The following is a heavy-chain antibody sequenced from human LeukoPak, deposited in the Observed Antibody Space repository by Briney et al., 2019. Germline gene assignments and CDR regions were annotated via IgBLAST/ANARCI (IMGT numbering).Heavy chain of an antibody. V-gene: IGHV4-39*07. Sequence: PSETLSLTCTVSGGSISSSSYYWGWIRQPPGKGLEWIGSIYYSGRTYYNPSLKSRVTISIHTSKNQFSLKLSSVTAADTAVYYCARGTSTWYEGYFDYWGQGTLVTVSS. J-gene: IGHJ4*02. CDR3: ARGTSTWYEGYFDY. CDR2: IYYSGRT. D-gene: IGHD6-13*01. CDR1: GGSISSSSYY.